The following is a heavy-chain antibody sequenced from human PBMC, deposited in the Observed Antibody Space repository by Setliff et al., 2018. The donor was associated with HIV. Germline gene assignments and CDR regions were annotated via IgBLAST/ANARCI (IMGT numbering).Heavy chain of an antibody. CDR1: GGSTSYYH. Sequence: SETLSLTCSVSGGSTSYYHWNWIRQPAGKGLEWIGRMYYTGDTNYNPSLKSRVIMSIDTSKNQFSLILNSVTAADTAVYYCVRDDYGYNGKGFDYWGPGTLVTVSS. V-gene: IGHV4-4*07. J-gene: IGHJ4*02. D-gene: IGHD4-17*01. CDR2: MYYTGDT. CDR3: VRDDYGYNGKGFDY.